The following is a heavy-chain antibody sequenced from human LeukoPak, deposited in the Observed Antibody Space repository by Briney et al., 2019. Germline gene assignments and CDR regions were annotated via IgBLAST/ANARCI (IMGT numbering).Heavy chain of an antibody. CDR2: IIPIFGTA. V-gene: IGHV1-69*13. D-gene: IGHD1-26*01. Sequence: ASVKVSCKASGGTFSSYAISWVRQAPGQGLEWMGGIIPIFGTANYAQKFQGRVTITADESTSTAYMELSSLRSEDTAVYYCARWVVSAWELPRDDAFDIWGQGTMVTVSS. CDR1: GGTFSSYA. CDR3: ARWVVSAWELPRDDAFDI. J-gene: IGHJ3*02.